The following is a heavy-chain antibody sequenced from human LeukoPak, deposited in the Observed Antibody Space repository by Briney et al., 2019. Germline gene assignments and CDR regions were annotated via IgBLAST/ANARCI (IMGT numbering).Heavy chain of an antibody. D-gene: IGHD1-26*01. V-gene: IGHV4-39*02. CDR1: SGSIKFSSYY. CDR3: AGERGPYYHYFDY. J-gene: IGHJ4*02. CDR2: IYYTGST. Sequence: SETLSLTCTVSSGSIKFSSYYWSWVRQPPGKGLEWIGSIYYTGSTYYNSSLKSRVTISVDTSKNQFSLNLTSVTASDTAVYYCAGERGPYYHYFDYWGQGTLVTVSS.